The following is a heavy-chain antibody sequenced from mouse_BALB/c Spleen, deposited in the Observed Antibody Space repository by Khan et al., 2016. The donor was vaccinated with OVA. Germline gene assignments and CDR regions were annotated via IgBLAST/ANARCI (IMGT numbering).Heavy chain of an antibody. CDR1: GYSITSGYS. Sequence: VQLQQSGPDLVKPSQSLSLTCTVTGYSITSGYSWHWIRQFPGNKLEWMGYIHYTGTTNYNPSLKSRISFTRDTSKNQFFLQLKSVTTADTATYYCARWMGYYAMDYWGQGTSVTVSS. CDR2: IHYTGTT. CDR3: ARWMGYYAMDY. D-gene: IGHD2-3*01. V-gene: IGHV3-1*02. J-gene: IGHJ4*01.